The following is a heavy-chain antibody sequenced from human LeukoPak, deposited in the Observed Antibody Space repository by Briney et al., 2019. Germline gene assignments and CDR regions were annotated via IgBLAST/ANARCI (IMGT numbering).Heavy chain of an antibody. CDR1: GFTFSSYE. CDR2: ISSSGSTI. CDR3: ARDCGGGSCYGPYDAFDI. J-gene: IGHJ3*02. Sequence: GGSLRLSCAASGFTFSSYEMNWVRQAPGKGLEWVSYISSSGSTIYYADSVKGRFTISRDNAKNPLYLQMNSLRAEDTAVYYCARDCGGGSCYGPYDAFDIWGQGTMVTVSS. D-gene: IGHD2-15*01. V-gene: IGHV3-48*03.